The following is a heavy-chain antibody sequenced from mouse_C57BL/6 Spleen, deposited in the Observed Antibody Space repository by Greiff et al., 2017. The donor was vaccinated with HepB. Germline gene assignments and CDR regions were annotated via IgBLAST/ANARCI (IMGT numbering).Heavy chain of an antibody. J-gene: IGHJ1*03. CDR2: IHPNSGST. CDR3: ARTYDGYHWYFDV. CDR1: GYTFTSYW. D-gene: IGHD2-3*01. Sequence: QVQLKQPGAELVKPGASVKLSCKASGYTFTSYWIHWVKQRPGQGLEWIGMIHPNSGSTNYNEKFKSKATLTVDKSSSTAYMQLSSLTSEDSAVYYCARTYDGYHWYFDVWGTGTTVTVSS. V-gene: IGHV1-64*01.